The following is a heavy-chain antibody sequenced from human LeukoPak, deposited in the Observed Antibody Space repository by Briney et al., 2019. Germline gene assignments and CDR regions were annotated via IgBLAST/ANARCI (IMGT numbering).Heavy chain of an antibody. Sequence: GEPLKISCEGSGYSFTSYWIGWGRQMPGKGLEWMRIIYPGDSDTRYSPSFQGQVTISADKSISTAYLQWSSLKASDTAMYYCARSTPSIAESSAFDIWGQGTMVTVSS. CDR2: IYPGDSDT. D-gene: IGHD6-6*01. J-gene: IGHJ3*02. CDR1: GYSFTSYW. CDR3: ARSTPSIAESSAFDI. V-gene: IGHV5-51*01.